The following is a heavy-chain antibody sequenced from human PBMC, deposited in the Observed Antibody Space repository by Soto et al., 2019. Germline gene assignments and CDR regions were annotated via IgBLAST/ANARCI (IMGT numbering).Heavy chain of an antibody. D-gene: IGHD6-19*01. CDR3: ARVVAGMTVDH. J-gene: IGHJ4*02. Sequence: EVRLVESGGGLVQPGGSLRLSCTASGFSFYTYELNWVRQAPGKGLEWVASITGTGSSIFYADSLKGRFTISRDNAKHSLYLQMTSLTVDDTAIYYCARVVAGMTVDHGGQGTLVIVSS. V-gene: IGHV3-48*03. CDR2: ITGTGSSI. CDR1: GFSFYTYE.